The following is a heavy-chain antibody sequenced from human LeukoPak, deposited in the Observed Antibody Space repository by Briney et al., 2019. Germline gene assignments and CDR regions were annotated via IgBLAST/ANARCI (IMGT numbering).Heavy chain of an antibody. V-gene: IGHV4-31*03. Sequence: SETLSLTCTVSGGSISSGGYYWSWIRRHPGKGLEWIGYIYYSGSTYYNPSLKSRVTISVDTSKNQFSLKLSSVTAADTAVYYCARDRVRPIRGFDPWGQGTLVTVSS. CDR3: ARDRVRPIRGFDP. CDR1: GGSISSGGYY. D-gene: IGHD6-6*01. CDR2: IYYSGST. J-gene: IGHJ5*02.